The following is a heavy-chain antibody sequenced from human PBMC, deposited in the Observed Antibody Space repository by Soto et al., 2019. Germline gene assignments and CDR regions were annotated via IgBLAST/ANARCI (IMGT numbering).Heavy chain of an antibody. Sequence: GGSLRLSCAASGFTFSSFAVTWVRQAPGRGLEWISGISGSGGTTYDADSVKGRFTISRDNSNNTLYLQMDNLRAEDSAVYYCAKDLVLLRSWGQGTQVTVSS. CDR2: ISGSGGTT. J-gene: IGHJ5*02. D-gene: IGHD3-10*01. V-gene: IGHV3-23*01. CDR3: AKDLVLLRS. CDR1: GFTFSSFA.